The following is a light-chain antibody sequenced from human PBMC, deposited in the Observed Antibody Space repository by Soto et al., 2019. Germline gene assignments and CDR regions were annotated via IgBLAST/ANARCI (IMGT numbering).Light chain of an antibody. CDR2: WAS. CDR1: QSVVHSSNNRSY. V-gene: IGKV4-1*01. Sequence: IVMTQSPDSLAVSLGESATINCKSSQSVVHSSNNRSYLAWYQQKPRQPPELLLYWASARESGVPDRFSGSGSGTDFTLTIRRLEPEDFAVYYCQQCGSSPWTFGQGTKVDIK. J-gene: IGKJ1*01. CDR3: QQCGSSPWT.